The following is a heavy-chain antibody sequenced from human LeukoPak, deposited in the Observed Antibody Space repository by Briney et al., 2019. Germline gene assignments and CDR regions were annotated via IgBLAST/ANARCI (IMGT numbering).Heavy chain of an antibody. CDR1: GGSINSSSYY. J-gene: IGHJ4*02. Sequence: PSETLSLTCTVSGGSINSSSYYWGWIRQPPGKGLEWIGSIYYSGSTYYNPSLKSRVTISVDTSKNQFSLKLSSVTAADTAVYYCARRSSSWYGEYYFDYWGQGTLVTVSS. D-gene: IGHD6-13*01. CDR2: IYYSGST. V-gene: IGHV4-39*01. CDR3: ARRSSSWYGEYYFDY.